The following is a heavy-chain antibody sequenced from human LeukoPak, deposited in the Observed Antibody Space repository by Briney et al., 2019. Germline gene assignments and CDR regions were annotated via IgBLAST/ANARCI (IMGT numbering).Heavy chain of an antibody. CDR3: ARVDMAYCGGDCFDY. Sequence: ASVNVSCKASGYTFIIYYMHWVRQAPGQGLEWMGIINPSGGSTSYAQKFQGRVTMTRDTSTSTVYMELSSLRSEDTAVYYCARVDMAYCGGDCFDYWGQGTLVTVSS. CDR2: INPSGGST. J-gene: IGHJ4*02. V-gene: IGHV1-46*01. D-gene: IGHD2-21*01. CDR1: GYTFIIYY.